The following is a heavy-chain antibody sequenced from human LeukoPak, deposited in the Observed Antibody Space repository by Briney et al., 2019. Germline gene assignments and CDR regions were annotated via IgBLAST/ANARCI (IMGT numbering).Heavy chain of an antibody. CDR3: ARGGVDWLLFNYYYYMDV. CDR2: ISSSGGTI. J-gene: IGHJ6*03. Sequence: PGGSLRLSCAASGFTFSSYEMNGVRQAPGKGLEWISYISSSGGTIHYADSVKGRFTISRDNAKNSLYLQMNSLRAEDTAVYYCARGGVDWLLFNYYYYMDVWGKGTTVTISS. CDR1: GFTFSSYE. V-gene: IGHV3-48*03. D-gene: IGHD3-9*01.